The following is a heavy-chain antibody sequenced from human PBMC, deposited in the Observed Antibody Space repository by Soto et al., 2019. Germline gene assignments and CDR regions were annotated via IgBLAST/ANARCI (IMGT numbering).Heavy chain of an antibody. J-gene: IGHJ6*03. Sequence: GGSLRLSCAASGFTFSSYAMSWVRQAPGKGLEWVSAISGSGGSTYYADSVKGRFTISRDNSKNTLYLQMNSLRAEDTAVYYCAKDLASFHYGDRDRLPYYYYYMDVWGKGTTVTVSS. CDR1: GFTFSSYA. CDR3: AKDLASFHYGDRDRLPYYYYYMDV. V-gene: IGHV3-23*01. D-gene: IGHD4-17*01. CDR2: ISGSGGST.